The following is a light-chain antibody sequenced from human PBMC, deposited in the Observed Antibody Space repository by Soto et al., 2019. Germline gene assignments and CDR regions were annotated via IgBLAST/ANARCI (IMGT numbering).Light chain of an antibody. CDR3: QQYNNWPFT. V-gene: IGKV3-15*01. CDR1: QSVRSN. J-gene: IGKJ5*01. Sequence: EIVMTQSPATLSVSPGERATLSCRASQSVRSNLAWHQQKPGQAPRLLIYAASTRATGVPARFSGSGSGTEFTLTISDLQSEDFAVYFCQQYNNWPFTFGQGTRLEIK. CDR2: AAS.